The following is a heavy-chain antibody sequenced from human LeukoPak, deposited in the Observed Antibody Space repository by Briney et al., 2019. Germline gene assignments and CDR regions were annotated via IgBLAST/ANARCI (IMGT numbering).Heavy chain of an antibody. J-gene: IGHJ3*02. D-gene: IGHD1-26*01. CDR1: GGSISSGSYY. CDR3: AREPIVGATMYNDAFDI. Sequence: PSQTLSLTCTVSGGSISSGSYYWRWLRQPAGKGLEWIGRIYTSGSTNYNPSLKSRVTISVDTSKNQFSLKLSSVTAADTAVYYCAREPIVGATMYNDAFDIWGQGTMVTVSS. V-gene: IGHV4-61*02. CDR2: IYTSGST.